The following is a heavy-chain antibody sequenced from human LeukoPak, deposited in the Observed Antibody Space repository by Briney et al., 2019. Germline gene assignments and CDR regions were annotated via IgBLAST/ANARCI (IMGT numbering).Heavy chain of an antibody. Sequence: ASVKVSCKVSGYTLTELSMHWVRQAPGKGFEWMGGFDPEDGETIYAQKFQGRVTMTEDTSTDTAYMELSSLRSEDTAVYYCATPTGGSGYYFDYWGQGTLVTVSS. CDR3: ATPTGGSGYYFDY. V-gene: IGHV1-24*01. CDR1: GYTLTELS. D-gene: IGHD2-15*01. CDR2: FDPEDGET. J-gene: IGHJ4*02.